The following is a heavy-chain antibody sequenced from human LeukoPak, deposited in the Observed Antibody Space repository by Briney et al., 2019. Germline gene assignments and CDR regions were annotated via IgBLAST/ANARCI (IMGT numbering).Heavy chain of an antibody. V-gene: IGHV3-23*01. CDR1: GFTFSSYS. Sequence: GGSLRLSCAASGFTFSSYSMNWVRQAPGKGLEWVSAISGSGGSTYYADSVKGRFTISRDNSKNTLYLQMNSLRAEDTAVYYCAKGFRYYYDSSGYPDYWGQGTLVTVSS. J-gene: IGHJ4*02. CDR2: ISGSGGST. D-gene: IGHD3-22*01. CDR3: AKGFRYYYDSSGYPDY.